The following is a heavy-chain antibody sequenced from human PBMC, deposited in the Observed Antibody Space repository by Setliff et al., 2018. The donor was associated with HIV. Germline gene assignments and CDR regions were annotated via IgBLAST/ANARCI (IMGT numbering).Heavy chain of an antibody. Sequence: PGGSLRLSCAASGFTFSRFAMHWVRQAPGKGLEWVAVISYDGSNKYYADSVKCRFTITRDNSKNTLYLEMNSLRAEDTAVYWRARVFWYGLPQIYYSMDVWGKGTTVTVSS. J-gene: IGHJ6*03. CDR3: ARVFWYGLPQIYYSMDV. V-gene: IGHV3-30*04. CDR1: GFTFSRFA. D-gene: IGHD2-8*02. CDR2: ISYDGSNK.